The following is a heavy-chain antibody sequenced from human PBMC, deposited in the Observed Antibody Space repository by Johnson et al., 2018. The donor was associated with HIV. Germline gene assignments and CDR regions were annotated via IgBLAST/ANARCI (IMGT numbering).Heavy chain of an antibody. Sequence: EVEVFDSGGRLVKPGGSLRLSCAASGPTFDDYALHWVRHVPGKGLAWVPFPRWTRATIGYAESAQGRFTISRDNAKNPLYLQLNSLRPEDTALYYCAKAMRLNWGGGLDIWGQGTMVTVSS. CDR1: GPTFDDYA. D-gene: IGHD4-23*01. V-gene: IGHV3-9*01. CDR2: PRWTRATI. J-gene: IGHJ3*02. CDR3: AKAMRLNWGGGLDI.